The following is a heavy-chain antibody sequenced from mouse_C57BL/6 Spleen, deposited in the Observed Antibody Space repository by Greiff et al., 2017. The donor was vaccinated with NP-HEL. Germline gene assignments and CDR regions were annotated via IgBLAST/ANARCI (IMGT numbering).Heavy chain of an antibody. J-gene: IGHJ3*01. D-gene: IGHD1-1*01. CDR1: GYTFTSYW. V-gene: IGHV1-52*01. CDR2: IDPSDSET. CDR3: ARSALYYYGSSPWFAY. Sequence: QVQLQQPGAELVRPGSSVKLSCKASGYTFTSYWMHWVKQRPIQGLEWIGNIDPSDSETHYNQKFKDQATLTVDKSSSTAYMQLSSLTSEDSAVYDCARSALYYYGSSPWFAYWGQGTLVTVSA.